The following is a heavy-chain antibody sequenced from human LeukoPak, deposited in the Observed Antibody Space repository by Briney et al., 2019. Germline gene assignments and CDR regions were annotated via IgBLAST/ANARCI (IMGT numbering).Heavy chain of an antibody. D-gene: IGHD6-13*01. CDR2: INSDGSST. CDR3: AKDLFAIAAARKYYFDY. J-gene: IGHJ4*02. V-gene: IGHV3-74*01. CDR1: GFTFSSYW. Sequence: GGSLRLSCAASGFTFSSYWMHWVRQAPGRGLVWVSRINSDGSSTSYADSVKGRFTISRDNAKNTLYLQMNSLRAEDTAVYYCAKDLFAIAAARKYYFDYWGQGTLVTVSS.